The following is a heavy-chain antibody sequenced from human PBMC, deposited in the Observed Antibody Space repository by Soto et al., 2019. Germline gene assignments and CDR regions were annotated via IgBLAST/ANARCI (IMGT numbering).Heavy chain of an antibody. J-gene: IGHJ4*02. Sequence: SETLSLTCAVSGDSLSSGSYFWTWIRQPPGKGLEWIGYIYHSGSTNYNPSLKSRVTISVDTSKNQFSLKLISVTAADTAMYYCARGNIAAAGIHYYWGQGTLVTVSS. D-gene: IGHD6-13*01. CDR1: GDSLSSGSYF. CDR3: ARGNIAAAGIHYY. CDR2: IYHSGST. V-gene: IGHV4-61*01.